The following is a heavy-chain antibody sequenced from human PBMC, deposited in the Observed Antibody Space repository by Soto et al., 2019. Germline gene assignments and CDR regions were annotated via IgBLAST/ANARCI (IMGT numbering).Heavy chain of an antibody. CDR1: GVSISSYY. Sequence: SETLSLTCTVSGVSISSYYWSWIRQPPGKGLEWIGYIYYSGSTNYNPSLKSRVTISVDTSKNQFSLKLSSVTAADTAVYYCARDRMRIFDYWGQGTLVTVSS. CDR3: ARDRMRIFDY. J-gene: IGHJ4*02. D-gene: IGHD2-15*01. V-gene: IGHV4-59*01. CDR2: IYYSGST.